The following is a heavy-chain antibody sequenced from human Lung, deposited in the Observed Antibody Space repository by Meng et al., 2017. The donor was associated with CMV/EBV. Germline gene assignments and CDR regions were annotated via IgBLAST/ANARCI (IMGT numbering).Heavy chain of an antibody. CDR1: GGSISSSSYY. CDR2: IYYSGST. J-gene: IGHJ4*02. D-gene: IGHD3-10*01. V-gene: IGHV4-39*07. CDR3: AREEYYYGSGRDY. Sequence: SETLSLXXTVSGGSISSSSYYWGWIRQPPGKGLEWIGSIYYSGSTDYNPSLKSRVTISVDTSKNQFSLKLSSVTAADTAVYYCAREEYYYGSGRDYWGQGTXVTVSS.